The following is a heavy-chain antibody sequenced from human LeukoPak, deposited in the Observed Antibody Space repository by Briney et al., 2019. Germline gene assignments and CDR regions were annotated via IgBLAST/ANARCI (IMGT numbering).Heavy chain of an antibody. J-gene: IGHJ4*02. CDR1: GYTFTCYY. CDR2: INPNSGVT. Sequence: ASVKVSCKASGYTFTCYYMHWVRQAPGQGLEWMGRINPNSGVTNYAQKFQGRVTMTRDTSISTAYMELSRLRSDDTAVYYCATAAAGTGFDYWGQGTLVTVSS. V-gene: IGHV1-2*06. CDR3: ATAAAGTGFDY. D-gene: IGHD6-13*01.